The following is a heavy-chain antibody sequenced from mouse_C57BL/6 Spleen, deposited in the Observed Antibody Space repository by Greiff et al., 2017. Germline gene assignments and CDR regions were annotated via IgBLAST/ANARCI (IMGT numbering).Heavy chain of an antibody. J-gene: IGHJ2*01. CDR1: GYTFTSYW. Sequence: QVQLQQPGAELVQPGASVKLSCKASGYTFTSYWMHWVQQRPGRGLEWIGRIDPNSGGTKYNEKFKSKATLTVAKPSSTASMQLRSLTSEDAAVYCCARTRDEYYFDYWGQGTTLTVSS. CDR3: ARTRDEYYFDY. V-gene: IGHV1-72*01. D-gene: IGHD3-3*01. CDR2: IDPNSGGT.